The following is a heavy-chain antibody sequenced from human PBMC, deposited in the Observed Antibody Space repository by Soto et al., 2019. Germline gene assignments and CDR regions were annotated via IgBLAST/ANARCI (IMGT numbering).Heavy chain of an antibody. CDR1: GYLFNIYG. D-gene: IGHD6-19*01. Sequence: ASVKVCCKATGYLFNIYGITWVRQAPGQGLEWMGSTSAHNRNTNYAQKVQDRLTIITDTSTSTAYMELRSLTPDDTAIYYCARGLSSDVEWNWFDHWGQGTLVTVSS. CDR3: ARGLSSDVEWNWFDH. J-gene: IGHJ5*02. V-gene: IGHV1-18*04. CDR2: TSAHNRNT.